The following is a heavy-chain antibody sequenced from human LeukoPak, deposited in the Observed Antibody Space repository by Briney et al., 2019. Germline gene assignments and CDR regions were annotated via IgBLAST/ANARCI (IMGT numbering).Heavy chain of an antibody. CDR3: ASLGTLVP. V-gene: IGHV3-74*03. D-gene: IGHD3-9*01. J-gene: IGHJ5*02. CDR1: GFTLTWHV. CDR2: INTDGSIT. Sequence: PGGSLRLSCSASGFTLTWHVMHWVRQAPGKGLVWVSRINTDGSITTYADSVKGRFTISRDNAKNTLYLQMNSLRDEDTAVYYCASLGTLVPWGQGTLVTVSS.